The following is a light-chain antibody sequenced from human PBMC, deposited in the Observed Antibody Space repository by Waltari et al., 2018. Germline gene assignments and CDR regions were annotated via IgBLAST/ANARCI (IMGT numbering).Light chain of an antibody. CDR1: QSVSRN. J-gene: IGKJ4*01. Sequence: ETVMTQSPATLSVSPGERATLSCRASQSVSRNLAWYQQKPGQAPRLLIYGASTRATGIPARFSGSGSGTEFTLTISSLQSEDFAVYYCQQYNNWPPLTFGGGTKVEIK. CDR3: QQYNNWPPLT. V-gene: IGKV3-15*01. CDR2: GAS.